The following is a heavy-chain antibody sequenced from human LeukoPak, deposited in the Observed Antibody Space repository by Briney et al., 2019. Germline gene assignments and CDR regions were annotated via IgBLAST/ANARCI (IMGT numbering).Heavy chain of an antibody. D-gene: IGHD5-24*01. Sequence: GGSLRLSCAASGFTFSSFTMNWVRQAPGKGLEWVSSINSRSNYISYADSVKGRFTISRDNAKNSLYLQLNSLRAEDTAIFYCARRWSPGYMDVWGKGTSVTVSS. V-gene: IGHV3-21*01. CDR2: INSRSNYI. CDR1: GFTFSSFT. CDR3: ARRWSPGYMDV. J-gene: IGHJ6*03.